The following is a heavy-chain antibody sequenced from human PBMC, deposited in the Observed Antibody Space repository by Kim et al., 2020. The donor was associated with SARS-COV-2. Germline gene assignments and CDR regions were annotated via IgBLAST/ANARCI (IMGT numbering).Heavy chain of an antibody. D-gene: IGHD5-12*01. CDR3: AKEATYYYYYMDV. J-gene: IGHJ6*03. Sequence: YADPVKGRFTISRDNSKNRLYLQMNSLGADDTAVYYCAKEATYYYYYMDVWGKGTTVTVSS. V-gene: IGHV3-30*02.